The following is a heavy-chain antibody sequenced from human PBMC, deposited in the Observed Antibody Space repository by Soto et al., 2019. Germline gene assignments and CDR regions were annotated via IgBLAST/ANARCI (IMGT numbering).Heavy chain of an antibody. CDR3: AREAFDMVRGVATYGMDV. V-gene: IGHV1-2*02. J-gene: IGHJ6*02. Sequence: SVKVSCKACGYTFTGYYMHWVRHAPGQGLEWMGWINPNSGGTNYAQKFQGRVTMTRDTSISTAYMELSRLRSDDTAVYYCAREAFDMVRGVATYGMDVWGQGTTVTVSS. CDR2: INPNSGGT. CDR1: GYTFTGYY. D-gene: IGHD3-10*01.